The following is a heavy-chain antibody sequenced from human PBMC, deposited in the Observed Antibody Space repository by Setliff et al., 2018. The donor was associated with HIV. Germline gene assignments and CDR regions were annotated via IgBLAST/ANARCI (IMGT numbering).Heavy chain of an antibody. Sequence: PSETLSLTCTVSGGSISSSSYYWGWIRQPPGKGLEWIGSIYYRGSTYYNPSLKSRVTISVDTSKNQFSLKLSSVTAADTAVYYCARHSPSDYWGQGTLVTVSS. J-gene: IGHJ4*02. V-gene: IGHV4-39*01. CDR2: IYYRGST. CDR3: ARHSPSDY. CDR1: GGSISSSSYY.